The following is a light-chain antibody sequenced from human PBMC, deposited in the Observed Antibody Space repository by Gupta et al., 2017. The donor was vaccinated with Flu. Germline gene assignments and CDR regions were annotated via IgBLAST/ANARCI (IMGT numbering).Light chain of an antibody. CDR1: QSISNF. Sequence: DIKMKQYPSSLYASVGDRVTITCRASQSISNFLNWYQQKPGKAPNVLIYGASSLQSGVPSRFSGSGSGTDFTLTISSLQPEDFATYYCQQTYNTPRTFGQGTKVEIK. V-gene: IGKV1-39*01. CDR2: GAS. CDR3: QQTYNTPRT. J-gene: IGKJ1*01.